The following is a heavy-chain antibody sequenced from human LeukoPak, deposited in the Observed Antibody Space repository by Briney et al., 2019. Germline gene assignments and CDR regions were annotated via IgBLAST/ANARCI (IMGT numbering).Heavy chain of an antibody. J-gene: IGHJ6*03. CDR1: GGSISGYH. CDR3: ARVPRSYYYYYYMDV. Sequence: PSETLSLTCIVSGGSISGYHWSWIRQPPGKGLEWLGYIYYSGSSNYNPSLKRRVTMSADTSKNQFSLKLSSVTAADTAVYYCARVPRSYYYYYYMDVWGKGTTVTVSS. CDR2: IYYSGSS. V-gene: IGHV4-59*01.